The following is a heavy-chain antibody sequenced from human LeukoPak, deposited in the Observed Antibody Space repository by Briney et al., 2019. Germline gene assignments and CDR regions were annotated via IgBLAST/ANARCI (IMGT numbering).Heavy chain of an antibody. V-gene: IGHV3-33*01. CDR2: IWYGGSNK. Sequence: GGSLRLSCAASGFTFSSYGMHWVRQAPGKGLEWVAVIWYGGSNKYYADSVKGRFTISRDNSKNTLYLQMNSLRAEDTAVYYCARATDSGGNWFDPWGQGTLVTVSS. J-gene: IGHJ5*02. CDR1: GFTFSSYG. D-gene: IGHD3-16*01. CDR3: ARATDSGGNWFDP.